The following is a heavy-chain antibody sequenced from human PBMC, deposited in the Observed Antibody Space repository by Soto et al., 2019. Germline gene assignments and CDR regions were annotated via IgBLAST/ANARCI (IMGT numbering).Heavy chain of an antibody. J-gene: IGHJ5*02. CDR3: AVVDSTGNWFDP. D-gene: IGHD6-25*01. CDR1: GGSISSSDFY. Sequence: SETLSLTCTDSGGSISSSDFYWGWLRQTPGKGLEFIGSMYYSGTTYYNPSLKSRVTISVDTSKNQFTLKLISVTAADTAVYYCAVVDSTGNWFDPWGEGALVTVSS. CDR2: MYYSGTT. V-gene: IGHV4-39*01.